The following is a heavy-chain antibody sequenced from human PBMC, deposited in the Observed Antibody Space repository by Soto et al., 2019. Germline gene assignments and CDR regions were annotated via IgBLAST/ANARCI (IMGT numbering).Heavy chain of an antibody. D-gene: IGHD1-26*01. CDR2: IHYSGST. Sequence: SETLSLTCTVSGASIRNYYWSWIRQPPGKGLEWIGYIHYSGSTNYNPSLKSRLTISVDTSKNQFSLKLNSVIAADTAVYYCAAERGHGGTHRWGQGTLVTVSS. CDR3: AAERGHGGTHR. V-gene: IGHV4-59*01. J-gene: IGHJ5*02. CDR1: GASIRNYY.